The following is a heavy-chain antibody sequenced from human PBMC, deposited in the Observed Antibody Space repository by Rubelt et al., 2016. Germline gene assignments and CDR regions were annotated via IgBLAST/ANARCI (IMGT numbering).Heavy chain of an antibody. Sequence: QVRGKGLMWASRVDSDGSNTVYADSVKGRFTISRDNAQNTVHLQMNSLRAEDTAVYYCARVQRWLPWGVQYYFDYWGQGTLVTVSS. V-gene: IGHV3-74*01. D-gene: IGHD5-24*01. CDR2: VDSDGSNT. J-gene: IGHJ4*02. CDR3: ARVQRWLPWGVQYYFDY.